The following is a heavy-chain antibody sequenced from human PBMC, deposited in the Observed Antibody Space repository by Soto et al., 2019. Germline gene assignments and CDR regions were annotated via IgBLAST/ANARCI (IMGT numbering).Heavy chain of an antibody. CDR3: ARTGWNDAFDI. CDR2: IYHSGST. D-gene: IGHD1-1*01. J-gene: IGHJ3*02. CDR1: GGSISSGGYS. Sequence: QLQLQESGSGLVKPSQTLSLTCAVSGGSISSGGYSWSWIRQPPGKGLEWIGYIYHSGSTYYNPSLKSRVTISVDRSKNQFSLKLSSVTAADTAVYYSARTGWNDAFDIWGQGPMVTVSS. V-gene: IGHV4-30-2*01.